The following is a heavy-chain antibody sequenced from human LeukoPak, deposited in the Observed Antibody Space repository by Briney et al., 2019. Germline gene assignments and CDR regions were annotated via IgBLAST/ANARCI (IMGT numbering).Heavy chain of an antibody. Sequence: SETLSLTCTVSGGSISSYYWSWIRQPTGKGLEWIGRIYTSGSTNYNPSLKSRVTMSVDTSKNQFSLKLNSVTAADTAVYYCARGWRITMIVVVIPNWFDPWGQGTLVTVSS. D-gene: IGHD3-22*01. CDR1: GGSISSYY. CDR2: IYTSGST. J-gene: IGHJ5*02. CDR3: ARGWRITMIVVVIPNWFDP. V-gene: IGHV4-4*07.